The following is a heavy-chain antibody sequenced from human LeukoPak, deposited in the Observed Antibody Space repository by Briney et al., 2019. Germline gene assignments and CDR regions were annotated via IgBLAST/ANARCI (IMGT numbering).Heavy chain of an antibody. Sequence: ASVKVSCKASGYTFTAHYLQWVRQAPGQGLEWMGWINPNSGGTNYAQKFQGRVTMTRDTSISTAYMEMRRLRSDDTAVYYCARLGYSSGSDYWGQGTLVTVSS. D-gene: IGHD6-19*01. CDR1: GYTFTAHY. CDR2: INPNSGGT. J-gene: IGHJ4*02. V-gene: IGHV1-2*02. CDR3: ARLGYSSGSDY.